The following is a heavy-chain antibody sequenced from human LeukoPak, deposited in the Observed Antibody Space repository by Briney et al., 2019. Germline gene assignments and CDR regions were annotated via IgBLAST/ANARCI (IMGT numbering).Heavy chain of an antibody. CDR2: INPNSGGT. J-gene: IGHJ3*02. V-gene: IGHV1-2*02. D-gene: IGHD2-2*01. CDR1: GYTFTGYY. Sequence: ASVKVSCKASGYTFTGYYMHWVRQARGQGLEWMGWINPNSGGTNYAQKFQGRVTMTRDTSISTDYMELSRLKSDDTAVYYCARPSPARIVVVPAADDAFDIWGQGTMVTVSS. CDR3: ARPSPARIVVVPAADDAFDI.